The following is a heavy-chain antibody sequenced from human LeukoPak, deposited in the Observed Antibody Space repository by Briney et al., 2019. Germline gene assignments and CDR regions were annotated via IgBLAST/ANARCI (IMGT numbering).Heavy chain of an antibody. CDR2: IYPGDSDT. J-gene: IGHJ4*02. V-gene: IGHV5-51*01. D-gene: IGHD5-18*01. CDR1: GYSFTSYW. CDR3: AIGYSYGTYYFDY. Sequence: GESLKISCKGAGYSFTSYWIGWVRQMPGKGLEWMGIIYPGDSDTRYSPSFQGQVTISADKSISTAYLQWSSLKASDTAMYYCAIGYSYGTYYFDYRGQGALVTVSS.